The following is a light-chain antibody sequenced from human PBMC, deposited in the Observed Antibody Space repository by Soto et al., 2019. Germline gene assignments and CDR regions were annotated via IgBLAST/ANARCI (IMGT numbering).Light chain of an antibody. Sequence: QSALTQPASVSGSPGQSITISCTGTSNDVGGYNYVSWYQHHPGKAPKLIICDVTDRPSGISYRFSASKSGNTASLTISGLQAEDEADYYCSSYISSNAEVFGTGTKVTVL. CDR1: SNDVGGYNY. V-gene: IGLV2-14*03. CDR3: SSYISSNAEV. J-gene: IGLJ1*01. CDR2: DVT.